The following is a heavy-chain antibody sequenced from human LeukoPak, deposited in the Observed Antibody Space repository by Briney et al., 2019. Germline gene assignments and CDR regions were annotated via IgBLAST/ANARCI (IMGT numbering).Heavy chain of an antibody. CDR3: ARVMAAQGIFDY. D-gene: IGHD6-13*01. CDR1: GFTFSSYS. CDR2: IKQDGSEK. Sequence: PGGSLRLSCAASGFTFSSYSMNWVRQAPGKGLEWVANIKQDGSEKYYVDSVKGRFTISRDNAKNSLYLQMNSLRAEDTAVYYCARVMAAQGIFDYWGQGTLVTVSS. J-gene: IGHJ4*02. V-gene: IGHV3-7*01.